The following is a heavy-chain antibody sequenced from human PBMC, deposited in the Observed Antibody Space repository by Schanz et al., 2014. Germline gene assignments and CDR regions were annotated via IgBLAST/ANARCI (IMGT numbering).Heavy chain of an antibody. J-gene: IGHJ4*02. CDR3: ARDKSGDYYAFDL. D-gene: IGHD1-26*01. CDR1: GGSISSSF. CDR2: ISYSGSA. Sequence: QVKLQESGPGLVKPSETLSLTCNVSGGSISSSFWCWIWQPQGKGLVWIGYISYSGSANYSPALKSRVTITPDTSNNQISLKVRSVAAADTAVYYCARDKSGDYYAFDLWGPGTQVTVSS. V-gene: IGHV4-59*01.